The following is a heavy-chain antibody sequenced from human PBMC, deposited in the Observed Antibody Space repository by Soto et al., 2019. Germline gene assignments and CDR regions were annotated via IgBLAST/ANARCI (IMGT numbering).Heavy chain of an antibody. CDR1: GGSFSGYY. J-gene: IGHJ4*02. CDR2: INHSGST. Sequence: SETLSLTCVVYGGSFSGYYWSWIRQPPGKGLEWIGEINHSGSTNYNPSLKSRVTISVDTSKNQFSLKLSTVTAADTAVYYCLGGDILTGYYGTFDYWGQGTLVTVSS. CDR3: LGGDILTGYYGTFDY. V-gene: IGHV4-34*03. D-gene: IGHD3-9*01.